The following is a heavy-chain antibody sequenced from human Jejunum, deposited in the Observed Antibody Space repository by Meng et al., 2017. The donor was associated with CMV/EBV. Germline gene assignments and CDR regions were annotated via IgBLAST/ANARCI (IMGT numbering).Heavy chain of an antibody. J-gene: IGHJ5*02. CDR3: VPYRTSSYWFGP. Sequence: YTALGYIFTADFIFWVRQDPGQGLEWMGWINSNSGATNYAQNFQGRVTMTRDTSISTVYMDLNSLTSDDTAIYYCVPYRTSSYWFGPWGQGTLVTVSS. D-gene: IGHD3-16*01. CDR1: GYIFTADF. CDR2: INSNSGAT. V-gene: IGHV1-2*02.